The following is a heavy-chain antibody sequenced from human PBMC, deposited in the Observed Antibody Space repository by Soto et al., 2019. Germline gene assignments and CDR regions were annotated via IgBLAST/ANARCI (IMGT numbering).Heavy chain of an antibody. V-gene: IGHV4-59*01. CDR2: IYYSGST. CDR3: ARDSSSSWYMERWFDP. J-gene: IGHJ5*02. Sequence: SLTCTVSGGSISSYYWSWIRQPPGKGLEWIGYIYYSGSTNYNPSLKSRVTISVDTSKNQFSLKLSSVTAADTAVYYCARDSSSSWYMERWFDPWGQGTMVTVSS. CDR1: GGSISSYY. D-gene: IGHD6-13*01.